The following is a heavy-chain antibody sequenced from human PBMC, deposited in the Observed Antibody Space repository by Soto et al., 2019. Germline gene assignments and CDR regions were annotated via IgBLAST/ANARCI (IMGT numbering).Heavy chain of an antibody. CDR2: INHSGST. CDR3: ARGRSRYYDFLSGSPVGRENRFDP. D-gene: IGHD3-3*01. V-gene: IGHV4-34*01. J-gene: IGHJ5*02. CDR1: GGSFSGYY. Sequence: SETLSLTCAVYGGSFSGYYWSWIRQPPGKGLEWIGEINHSGSTNYNPSLKSRVTISVDTSKNQFSLKLSSVTAADAAVYYCARGRSRYYDFLSGSPVGRENRFDPWGQGTLVTGSS.